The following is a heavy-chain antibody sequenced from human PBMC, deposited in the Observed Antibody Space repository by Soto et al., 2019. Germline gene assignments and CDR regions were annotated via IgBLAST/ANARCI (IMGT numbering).Heavy chain of an antibody. CDR3: ARVAVSYDYYAMDV. V-gene: IGHV4-34*01. CDR2: INHSGSA. Sequence: SETLSLTCAVYGGSFNDYYWSWIRQPPGKGLEWIGEINHSGSANYNPSLKSRVTISVDTSKNQFSLKLSSVTAADTAVYHCARVAVSYDYYAMDVWGQGTTVTVSS. CDR1: GGSFNDYY. J-gene: IGHJ6*02. D-gene: IGHD6-19*01.